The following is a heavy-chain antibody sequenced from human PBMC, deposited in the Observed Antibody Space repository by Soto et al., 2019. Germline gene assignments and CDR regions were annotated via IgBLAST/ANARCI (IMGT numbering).Heavy chain of an antibody. CDR2: ISGRGGST. V-gene: IGHV3-23*01. CDR1: GFTFSNCA. CDR3: AKRFYREEDGYNFFDS. D-gene: IGHD5-12*01. Sequence: GGSLRLSCSASGFTFSNCAMSWVRQAPGKGLEWVSTISGRGGSTYYADSVKGRLTISRDNSKNTLFLQMNSLRAEDTAVYYCAKRFYREEDGYNFFDSWGQGTLVTVSS. J-gene: IGHJ4*02.